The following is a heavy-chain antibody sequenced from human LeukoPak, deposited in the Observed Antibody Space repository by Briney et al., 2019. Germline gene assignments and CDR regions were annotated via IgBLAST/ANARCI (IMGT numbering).Heavy chain of an antibody. CDR3: ARKSSRYSPFDY. D-gene: IGHD5-12*01. V-gene: IGHV4-31*03. CDR1: GGSISSGGYY. J-gene: IGHJ4*02. Sequence: PSETLSLTCTVSGGSISSGGYYWRWIRQHPGKGLEWIGYIYYSGSTYYNPSLKSRVTISVDTSKNQFSLKLSSVTAADTAVYYCARKSSRYSPFDYWGQGTLVTVSS. CDR2: IYYSGST.